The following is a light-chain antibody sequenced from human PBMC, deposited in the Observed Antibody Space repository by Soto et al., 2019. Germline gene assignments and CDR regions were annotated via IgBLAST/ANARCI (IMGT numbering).Light chain of an antibody. Sequence: EIVLTQSPGTLSLSPGERATLSCRASPSVSSSYLAWYQQKPGQAPRLLIYGASSRATGIRDRFSGSGSGTDFTLTISRLEPEDFAVYYCQQYGSSPSITFGQGPRLEIK. CDR1: PSVSSSY. J-gene: IGKJ5*01. V-gene: IGKV3-20*01. CDR3: QQYGSSPSIT. CDR2: GAS.